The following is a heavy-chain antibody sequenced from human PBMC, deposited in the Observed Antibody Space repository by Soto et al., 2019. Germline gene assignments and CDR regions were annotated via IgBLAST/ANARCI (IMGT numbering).Heavy chain of an antibody. J-gene: IGHJ5*02. CDR1: GYTFTSYA. CDR2: INAGNGNT. Sequence: QVQLVQSGAEVKKPGASVKVSCKASGYTFTSYAMHWVRQAPGQRLEWMGWINAGNGNTKYSQKFQGRVTMTRDTSISTAYMELSRLRSDDTAVYYCARGRDIVVVPATSDNWFDPWGQGTLVTVSS. D-gene: IGHD2-2*01. V-gene: IGHV1-3*01. CDR3: ARGRDIVVVPATSDNWFDP.